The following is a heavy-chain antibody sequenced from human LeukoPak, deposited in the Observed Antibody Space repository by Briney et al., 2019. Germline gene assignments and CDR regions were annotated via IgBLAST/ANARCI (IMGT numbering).Heavy chain of an antibody. CDR1: GFTFSSYS. V-gene: IGHV3-21*01. Sequence: PGGSLRLSCAASGFTFSSYSMNWVRQAPGKGLEWVSSISSSSSYIYYADSVKGRFTISRDNAKNSLYLQMNSLRAEDTAVYYCARVVDGYNYFIDYWGQGTLVTVSS. CDR3: ARVVDGYNYFIDY. D-gene: IGHD5-24*01. CDR2: ISSSSSYI. J-gene: IGHJ4*02.